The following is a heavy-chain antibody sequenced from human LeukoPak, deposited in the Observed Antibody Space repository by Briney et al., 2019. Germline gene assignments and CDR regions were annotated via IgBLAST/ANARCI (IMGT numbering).Heavy chain of an antibody. V-gene: IGHV3-23*01. Sequence: GGSLRLSCTASGLTFTYYAMTWVRQAPGKGLEWVSLISGSGGSAKYADSVKGRFTISRDNSKNTLFLQMNSLRAEDTAVYYCASVAATSDYWGQGTLVTVSS. CDR3: ASVAATSDY. D-gene: IGHD2-15*01. J-gene: IGHJ4*02. CDR2: ISGSGGSA. CDR1: GLTFTYYA.